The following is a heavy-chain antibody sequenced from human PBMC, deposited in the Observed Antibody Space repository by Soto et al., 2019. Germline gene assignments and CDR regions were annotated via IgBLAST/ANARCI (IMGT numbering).Heavy chain of an antibody. V-gene: IGHV3-74*01. CDR3: TTAVEY. CDR1: GFTLSKYG. CDR2: IDNDGSGT. J-gene: IGHJ4*02. Sequence: GGSLRLSCPASGFTLSKYGIHWIRQVPGKGQLWVSRIDNDGSGTSYADSVKGRFTISRDNAKSTLYLEMNSLRAEDTAVYYWTTAVEYWGRGTLVTVSS.